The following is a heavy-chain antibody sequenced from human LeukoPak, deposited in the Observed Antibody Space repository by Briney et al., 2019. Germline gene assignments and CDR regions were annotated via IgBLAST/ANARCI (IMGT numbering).Heavy chain of an antibody. Sequence: GGSLRLSCAASGFTFSSYGMHRVRQAPGKGLEWVAFIRYDGTNQYYADSVKGRFTISRDNSKNTLYLQMNSLRTEDTAVYYCAKGYSYGSDYWGQGTLVTVSS. CDR1: GFTFSSYG. J-gene: IGHJ4*02. CDR2: IRYDGTNQ. V-gene: IGHV3-30*02. D-gene: IGHD5-18*01. CDR3: AKGYSYGSDY.